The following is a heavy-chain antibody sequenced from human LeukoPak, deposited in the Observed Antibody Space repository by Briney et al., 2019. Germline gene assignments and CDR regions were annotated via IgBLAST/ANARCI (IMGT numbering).Heavy chain of an antibody. CDR1: GFTFRNHW. CDR3: ARDQRVTGRPDIDY. V-gene: IGHV3-74*03. CDR2: ISSDGSST. D-gene: IGHD6-6*01. Sequence: PGGSLRLSCAASGFTFRNHWMHWVRHTPGKGLVWVSRISSDGSSTTYADSVKGRFTVSRDNAKNTLYLQMNNLRAEDTAMYYCARDQRVTGRPDIDYWGKGTLVIVSS. J-gene: IGHJ4*02.